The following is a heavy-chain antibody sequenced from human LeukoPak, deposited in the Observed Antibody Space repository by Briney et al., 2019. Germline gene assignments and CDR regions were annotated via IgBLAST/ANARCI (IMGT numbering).Heavy chain of an antibody. CDR3: AKGSSGSGSYFLLFDY. J-gene: IGHJ4*02. Sequence: PGGSLRLSCAASGFTFSSYAMSWVRQAPGMGLEWVSTISGSDGSTYYADSVKGRFTISRDNSKNTLYLQMNSLRAEDTAVYYCAKGSSGSGSYFLLFDYWGQGTLVTVSS. V-gene: IGHV3-23*01. CDR1: GFTFSSYA. D-gene: IGHD3-10*01. CDR2: ISGSDGST.